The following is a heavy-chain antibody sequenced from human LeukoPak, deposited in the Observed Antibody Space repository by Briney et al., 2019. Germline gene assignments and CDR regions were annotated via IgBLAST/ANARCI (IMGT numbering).Heavy chain of an antibody. CDR2: IYHSGST. D-gene: IGHD3-10*01. CDR1: GGSISSGGYS. Sequence: SQTLSLTCAVSGGSISSGGYSWRWIRQPPGKGLEWIGYIYHSGSTYYNPSLKSRVTISVDRSKNQFSLKLSSVTAADTAVYYCAREGSGSYLDYWGQGTLVTVSS. V-gene: IGHV4-30-2*01. J-gene: IGHJ4*02. CDR3: AREGSGSYLDY.